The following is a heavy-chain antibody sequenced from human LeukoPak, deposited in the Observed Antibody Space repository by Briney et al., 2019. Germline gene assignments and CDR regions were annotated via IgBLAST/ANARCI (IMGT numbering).Heavy chain of an antibody. CDR1: GGSISSSSYY. J-gene: IGHJ5*02. CDR3: ARVIYDFWSGYLT. CDR2: IYYSGIT. D-gene: IGHD3-3*01. Sequence: SETLSLTCTVSGGSISSSSYYWGWIRQPPGKGLEWIGNIYYSGITYYNPSLKSRVTISVDTSKNQFSLKLSSVTAADTAVYYCARVIYDFWSGYLTWGQGTLVTVSS. V-gene: IGHV4-39*07.